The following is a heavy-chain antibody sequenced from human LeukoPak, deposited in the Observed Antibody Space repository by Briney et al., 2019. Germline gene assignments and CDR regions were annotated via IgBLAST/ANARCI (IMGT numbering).Heavy chain of an antibody. CDR2: ISSNGSST. CDR1: GFTFSSYA. V-gene: IGHV3-64*01. J-gene: IGHJ3*02. Sequence: GGSLRLSCAASGFTFSSYAMHWVRQAPGKGLEYVSAISSNGSSTYYANSVKGRFTISRDNSKNSLYLQMGSLRAEDMAVYYRARALLRFLAGVPRQTLNAFDNWGQGTMVTVSS. CDR3: ARALLRFLAGVPRQTLNAFDN. D-gene: IGHD3-3*01.